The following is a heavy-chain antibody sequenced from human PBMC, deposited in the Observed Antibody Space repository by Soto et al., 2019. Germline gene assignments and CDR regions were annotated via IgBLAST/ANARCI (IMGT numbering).Heavy chain of an antibody. Sequence: GASVKVSCKASGYSFSSYGITWVRQAPGQGLEWLGWISPYNDDTKYAQRLQGRVTMTTDTSTRTAYMDIRGLRSDDTAIYYCARGGYYDSSGARNYQYYGMDVWG. CDR2: ISPYNDDT. D-gene: IGHD3-22*01. V-gene: IGHV1-18*01. J-gene: IGHJ6*02. CDR1: GYSFSSYG. CDR3: ARGGYYDSSGARNYQYYGMDV.